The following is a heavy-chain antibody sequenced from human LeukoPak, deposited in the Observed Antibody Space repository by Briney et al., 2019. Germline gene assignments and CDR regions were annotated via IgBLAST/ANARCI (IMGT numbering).Heavy chain of an antibody. CDR3: ARDSNYAWGYFDY. Sequence: GGSLRLSCAASGLTVSNNDVSWVRQAPGKGLEWVSVMDIRGDTYYADSVKGRFTISRDNSKNTLYLQMNSLRAEDTAVYYCARDSNYAWGYFDYWGQGTLVTVSS. J-gene: IGHJ4*02. CDR2: MDIRGDT. D-gene: IGHD4-11*01. CDR1: GLTVSNND. V-gene: IGHV3-66*03.